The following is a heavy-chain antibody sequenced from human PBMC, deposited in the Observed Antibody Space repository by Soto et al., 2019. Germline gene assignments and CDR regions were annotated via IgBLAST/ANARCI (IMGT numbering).Heavy chain of an antibody. CDR1: GFPFSSYA. Sequence: GGSLRLSCAASGFPFSSYAMNWVRQAPGKGLEWVSVISGSGGSTYYADSVKGRFTISRDNSKNTLYLQMNSLRAEDTAVYYCAKRATGTYFDYWGQGTLVTVSS. V-gene: IGHV3-23*01. J-gene: IGHJ4*02. D-gene: IGHD1-1*01. CDR2: ISGSGGST. CDR3: AKRATGTYFDY.